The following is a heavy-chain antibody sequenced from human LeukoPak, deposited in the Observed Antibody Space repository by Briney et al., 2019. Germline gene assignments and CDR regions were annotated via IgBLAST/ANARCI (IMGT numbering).Heavy chain of an antibody. D-gene: IGHD1/OR15-1a*01. V-gene: IGHV4-31*03. J-gene: IGHJ4*02. CDR3: ARAAQNWNNAPYFDF. CDR2: IYYSGTT. CDR1: GGSISSGGYS. Sequence: SQTLSLTCTVSGGSISSGGYSWSWIRQHPGKGLEWIGYIYYSGTTYYNPSLKRRLTISIDTSKNQFSLKVTSVTAADTAVYYCARAAQNWNNAPYFDFWGQGTLVTVSS.